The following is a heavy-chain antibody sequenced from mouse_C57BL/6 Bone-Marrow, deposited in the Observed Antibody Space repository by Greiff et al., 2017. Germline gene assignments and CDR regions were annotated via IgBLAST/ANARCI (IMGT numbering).Heavy chain of an antibody. CDR2: IYPGSGST. CDR1: GYTFTSYW. D-gene: IGHD1-1*01. V-gene: IGHV1-55*01. CDR3: ARLRYYGSKDD. J-gene: IGHJ2*01. Sequence: QVQLQQPGAELVKPGASVKMSCKASGYTFTSYWITWVKQRPGQGLEWIGDIYPGSGSTNYNEKFKSKATLTVDKSSSTAYMQLSSLTSEDSAVYYCARLRYYGSKDDWGQGTTLTVSS.